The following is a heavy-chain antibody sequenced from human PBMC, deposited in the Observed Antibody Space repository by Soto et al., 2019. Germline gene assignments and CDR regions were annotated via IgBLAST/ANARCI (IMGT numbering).Heavy chain of an antibody. J-gene: IGHJ4*02. Sequence: GESLKISCKGSGYSFTSYWIGWVRQMPGKGLEWMGIIYPGDSDTRYSPSFQGQVTISADKSISTAYLQWSSLKASDTAMYYCARTFLTYYYDSSGYSPPDYWGQGTLVTVSS. D-gene: IGHD3-22*01. CDR1: GYSFTSYW. CDR3: ARTFLTYYYDSSGYSPPDY. V-gene: IGHV5-51*01. CDR2: IYPGDSDT.